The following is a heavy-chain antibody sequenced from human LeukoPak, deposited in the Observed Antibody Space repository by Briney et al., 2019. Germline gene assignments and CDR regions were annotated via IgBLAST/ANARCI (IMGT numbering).Heavy chain of an antibody. CDR1: GYTFTSYG. Sequence: ASVKVSCKASGYTFTSYGISWVRQAPGQGLEWMGIINPSLGSTSYAQKFQGRVTMTWDVSTSTVYMELSNLGSEDTAVYYCARDPRKGPFDYWGQGTLVTVSS. J-gene: IGHJ4*02. V-gene: IGHV1-46*01. CDR3: ARDPRKGPFDY. CDR2: INPSLGST.